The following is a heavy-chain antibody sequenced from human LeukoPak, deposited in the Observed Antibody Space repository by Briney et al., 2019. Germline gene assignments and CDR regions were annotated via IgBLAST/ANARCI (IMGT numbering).Heavy chain of an antibody. CDR2: IYYTGST. V-gene: IGHV4-59*01. J-gene: IGHJ4*02. CDR3: ARGGSRQISSSDFDY. Sequence: SETLSLTCTVSGGSFNSYYWNWIRQPPGKGLEWIGYIYYTGSTNYNPSLKSRVTISVDTSKNQFSLKRSSVTAADTAVYYCARGGSRQISSSDFDYWGQGTLVTVSS. CDR1: GGSFNSYY. D-gene: IGHD6-6*01.